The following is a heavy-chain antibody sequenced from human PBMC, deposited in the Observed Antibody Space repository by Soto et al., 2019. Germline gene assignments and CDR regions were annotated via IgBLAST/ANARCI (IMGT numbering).Heavy chain of an antibody. Sequence: XVKVSCKASGYTFTSYDINWVRHATGQGLEWMGWMNPNSGNTGYAQKFQGRVTMTRNTSISTAYMELSSLRSEDTAVYYCASRSSGHGRYYYYYMDVWGKGTTVTVSS. CDR3: ASRSSGHGRYYYYYMDV. J-gene: IGHJ6*03. D-gene: IGHD3-10*01. CDR1: GYTFTSYD. V-gene: IGHV1-8*01. CDR2: MNPNSGNT.